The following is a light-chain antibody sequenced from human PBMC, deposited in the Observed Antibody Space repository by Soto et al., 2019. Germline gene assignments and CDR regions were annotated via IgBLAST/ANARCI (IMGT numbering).Light chain of an antibody. CDR1: QSVSSSY. V-gene: IGKV3-20*01. CDR2: GAS. Sequence: EIVLTQSPGTLSLSPGERATLSCRASQSVSSSYLAWYQQKPGQAPRLLIYGASSKATGIPGRFSGSASGTDFTLTISRLEHEDYTAYYCQQYGSFHLTFGGGTKVEIK. J-gene: IGKJ4*01. CDR3: QQYGSFHLT.